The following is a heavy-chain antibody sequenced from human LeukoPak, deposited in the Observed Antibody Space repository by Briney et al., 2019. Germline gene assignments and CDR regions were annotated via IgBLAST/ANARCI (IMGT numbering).Heavy chain of an antibody. CDR1: GFTFNSFG. CDR2: ISYDGSNK. D-gene: IGHD6-13*01. J-gene: IGHJ4*02. V-gene: IGHV3-30*18. CDR3: AKRMGPSIAAGDLDY. Sequence: GGSLRLSCAASGFTFNSFGMYWVRQAPGKGLEWAAVISYDGSNKYYGDSVKGRFTISRDNSKNTLYLQMNSLRAEDTAVYYCAKRMGPSIAAGDLDYWGQGTLVTVSS.